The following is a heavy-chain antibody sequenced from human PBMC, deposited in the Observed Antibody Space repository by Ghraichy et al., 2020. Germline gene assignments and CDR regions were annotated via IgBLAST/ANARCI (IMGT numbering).Heavy chain of an antibody. V-gene: IGHV3-23*01. CDR3: GRMLNAGGYNYGNDALDL. D-gene: IGHD5-18*01. CDR1: GFTFSSYV. Sequence: GGSLRLSCAASGFTFSSYVMSWVRQAPGKGLEWLSGIGGSGGKSYYVDSVRGRFTISRDDSKNTLFLQMNSLRAEDTAVYYCGRMLNAGGYNYGNDALDLWGNGTMVTGSS. J-gene: IGHJ3*01. CDR2: IGGSGGKS.